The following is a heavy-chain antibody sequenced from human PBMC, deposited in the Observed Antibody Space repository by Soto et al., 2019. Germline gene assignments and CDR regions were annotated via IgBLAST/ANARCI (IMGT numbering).Heavy chain of an antibody. Sequence: EVQLVESGGGLVKPGGSLRLSCAASGFTFTIYSMNWVRQAPGKGLEWVSSISSSSSYIYYADSVKGRFTISRDNAKKSLYLQMNSLRAEDTAVYYCARDRGIAARPHYWGQGTLVTVSS. CDR3: ARDRGIAARPHY. J-gene: IGHJ4*02. CDR2: ISSSSSYI. D-gene: IGHD6-6*01. V-gene: IGHV3-21*01. CDR1: GFTFTIYS.